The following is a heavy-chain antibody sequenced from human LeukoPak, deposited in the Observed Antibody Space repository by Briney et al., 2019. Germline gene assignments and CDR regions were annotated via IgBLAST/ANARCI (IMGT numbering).Heavy chain of an antibody. CDR3: ARDQRYSSSSGGIDY. CDR2: ISSSGSTI. V-gene: IGHV3-48*03. CDR1: GFTFSSYE. J-gene: IGHJ4*02. Sequence: GGSLRLSWAASGFTFSSYEMNWVRQAPGKGLEWVSYISSSGSTIYYADSVKGRFTISRDNAKNSLYLQMNSLRAEDTAVYYCARDQRYSSSSGGIDYWGQGTLVTVSS. D-gene: IGHD6-6*01.